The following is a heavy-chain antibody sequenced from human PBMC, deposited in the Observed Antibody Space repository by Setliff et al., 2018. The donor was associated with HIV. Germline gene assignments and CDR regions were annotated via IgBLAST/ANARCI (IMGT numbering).Heavy chain of an antibody. CDR2: ITPNGDDT. D-gene: IGHD3-3*01. V-gene: IGHV1-2*02. CDR3: ARVADRNYDCWSASEY. CDR1: ADIFNAYY. Sequence: GASVKVSCKASADIFNAYYIHWVRQAPGQGLEWMGWITPNGDDTNYPQNFEGRVTLTRDTSIATAYMELRSLTSDDTAVYYCARVADRNYDCWSASEYWGQGTLVTVSS. J-gene: IGHJ4*02.